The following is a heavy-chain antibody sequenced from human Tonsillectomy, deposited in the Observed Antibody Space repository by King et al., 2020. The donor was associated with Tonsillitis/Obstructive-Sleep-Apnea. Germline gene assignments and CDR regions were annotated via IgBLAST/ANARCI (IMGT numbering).Heavy chain of an antibody. CDR3: AREPEATFYYFGL. CDR1: EYTFTGYY. V-gene: IGHV1-2*06. CDR2: INPNSGAT. D-gene: IGHD2/OR15-2a*01. Sequence: QLVQSGAEVKKPGTSVKVSCKASEYTFTGYYLHWVRQAPGQGLEWMGRINPNSGATDYAQKFQGRVTMTRDTSITTAYMELSRLISDDTAVYYCAREPEATFYYFGLRGEGGLVTHSP. J-gene: IGHJ4*02.